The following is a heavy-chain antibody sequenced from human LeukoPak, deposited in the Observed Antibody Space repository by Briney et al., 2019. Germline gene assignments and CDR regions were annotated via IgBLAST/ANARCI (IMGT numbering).Heavy chain of an antibody. CDR3: ARDARQGMVRYYSDY. J-gene: IGHJ4*02. D-gene: IGHD6-6*01. Sequence: PGGSLRLSCAASGFTFSSYAMHWVRQAPGKGLEWVAVISYDGSNKYYADSVKGRFTISRDNSKNTLYLQMNSLRAEDTAVYYCARDARQGMVRYYSDYWGQGTLVTVSS. CDR1: GFTFSSYA. V-gene: IGHV3-30*04. CDR2: ISYDGSNK.